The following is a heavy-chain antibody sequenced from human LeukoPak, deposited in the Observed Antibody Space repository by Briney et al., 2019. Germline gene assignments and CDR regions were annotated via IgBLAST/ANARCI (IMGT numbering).Heavy chain of an antibody. CDR3: ARGITYYYDSSGYYYGY. J-gene: IGHJ4*02. CDR2: ISSSSSYI. CDR1: GFTFSSYS. Sequence: GGSLRLPCAASGFTFSSYSMNWVRQAPGKGLEWVSSISSSSSYIYYADSVKGRFTISRDNAKNSLYLQMNSLGAEDTAVYYCARGITYYYDSSGYYYGYWGQGTLVTVSS. D-gene: IGHD3-22*01. V-gene: IGHV3-21*01.